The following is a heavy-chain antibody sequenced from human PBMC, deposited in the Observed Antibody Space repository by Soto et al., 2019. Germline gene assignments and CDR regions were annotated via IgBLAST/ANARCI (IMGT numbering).Heavy chain of an antibody. Sequence: QLQLQESGSGLVKPSQTLSLTCAVSGGSITTVGYSWSWIRQPPGKGLEWIGYIFHSGISYSNPWLKGRVTMSVDGSKNLFTLRLCSVTAADTAVYYCARGIAVRTYYFGYWGQGTLVTVS. CDR1: GGSITTVGYS. CDR3: ARGIAVRTYYFGY. J-gene: IGHJ4*02. D-gene: IGHD6-6*01. V-gene: IGHV4-30-2*01. CDR2: IFHSGIS.